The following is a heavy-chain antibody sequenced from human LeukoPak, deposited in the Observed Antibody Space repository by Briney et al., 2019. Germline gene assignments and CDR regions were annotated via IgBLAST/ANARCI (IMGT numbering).Heavy chain of an antibody. D-gene: IGHD3-22*01. Sequence: PSETLSLTCTVSGRSISSYYWSWIRQPPGKGLEWIGYIYYSGSTNYNPSLKSRVTISVDTSKNQSPLKLSSVTAADTAVYYCARHSDDSSGYYYVDYYFDYWGQGTLVAVSS. CDR3: ARHSDDSSGYYYVDYYFDY. J-gene: IGHJ4*02. V-gene: IGHV4-59*08. CDR1: GRSISSYY. CDR2: IYYSGST.